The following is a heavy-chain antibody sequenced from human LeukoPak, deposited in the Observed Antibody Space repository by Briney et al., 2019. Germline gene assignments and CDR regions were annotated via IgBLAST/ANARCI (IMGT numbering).Heavy chain of an antibody. Sequence: SETLSLTCTVSGGSISSCLSYWGWIRQSPGKGLVWMGSSYTSGTTYYNPSLKNRVTMSLDTTNNQFSLRLTSLTAADTAVYYCAGDGSSSNWFFYWGQETLVTVSS. CDR2: SYTSGTT. V-gene: IGHV4-39*07. CDR1: GGSISSCLSY. J-gene: IGHJ4*02. D-gene: IGHD6-13*01. CDR3: AGDGSSSNWFFY.